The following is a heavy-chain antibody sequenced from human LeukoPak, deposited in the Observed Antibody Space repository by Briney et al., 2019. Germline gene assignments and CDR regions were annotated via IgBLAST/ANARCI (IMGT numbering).Heavy chain of an antibody. D-gene: IGHD3-3*01. CDR1: GGSISSSSHY. CDR2: IYYSGIT. CDR3: GRHSSLGSGYYY. Sequence: SETLSLTCSVSGGSISSSSHYWGWIRQPPGKGLEWIGSIYYSGITYYNPSLKSRVTISVDTSKNQFSLKLNSVTAADAAVYYCGRHSSLGSGYYYWGQGTLVTVSS. J-gene: IGHJ4*02. V-gene: IGHV4-39*01.